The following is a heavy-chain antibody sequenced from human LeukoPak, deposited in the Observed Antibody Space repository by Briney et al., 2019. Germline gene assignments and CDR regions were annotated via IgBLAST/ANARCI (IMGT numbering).Heavy chain of an antibody. J-gene: IGHJ1*01. CDR1: GFTVSSNY. D-gene: IGHD1-26*01. CDR2: INLDGSST. V-gene: IGHV3-74*01. CDR3: TRGGSGTYYGKFQH. Sequence: GGSLRLSCVASGFTVSSNYMSWVRQAPGKGLEWVSRINLDGSSTNYADSVKGRFTISRDNAKNTLYLEVNSLRAEDTAVYYCTRGGSGTYYGKFQHWGQGTVVTVSS.